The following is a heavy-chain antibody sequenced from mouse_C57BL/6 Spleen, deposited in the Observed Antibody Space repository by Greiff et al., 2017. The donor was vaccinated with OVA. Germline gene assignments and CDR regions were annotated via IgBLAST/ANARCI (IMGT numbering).Heavy chain of an antibody. CDR1: GFSFTSYG. CDR2: IWSGGST. J-gene: IGHJ4*01. V-gene: IGHV2-2*01. Sequence: VQLKESGPGLVQPSQSLSITCTVSGFSFTSYGVHWVRQSPGKGLEWLGVIWSGGSTDYNAAFISRLSISKDNSKSQVFFKMNSLQADDTAIYYCARSVTTADYYAMDYWGQGTSVTVSS. CDR3: ARSVTTADYYAMDY. D-gene: IGHD2-2*01.